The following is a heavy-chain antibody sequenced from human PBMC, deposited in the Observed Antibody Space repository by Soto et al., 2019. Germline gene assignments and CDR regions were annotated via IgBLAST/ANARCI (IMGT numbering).Heavy chain of an antibody. Sequence: QVQLQESGPGLVKPSQTLSLTCTVSGGSISSGGYYWSWIRQHPGKGLEWIGYIYYSGSTYYNPSLKSRVTISVDTSKNQFSLKLSSVSAADTAVYYCARDGRYYYDDYGMDVWGQGTTVTVSS. CDR3: ARDGRYYYDDYGMDV. J-gene: IGHJ6*02. CDR1: GGSISSGGYY. V-gene: IGHV4-31*03. CDR2: IYYSGST.